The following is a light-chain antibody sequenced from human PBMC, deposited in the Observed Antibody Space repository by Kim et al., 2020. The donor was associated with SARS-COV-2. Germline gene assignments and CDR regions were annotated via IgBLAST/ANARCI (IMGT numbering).Light chain of an antibody. CDR2: DVS. Sequence: AHVGDIVTITCRASQSIGGWLAWYQQKPGKAPKLLIHDVSSVESGVPSRFSGSGSETEFTLTISSLQPDDFATYYCQHHSTYPITFGQGTRLEIK. CDR3: QHHSTYPIT. V-gene: IGKV1-5*01. J-gene: IGKJ5*01. CDR1: QSIGGW.